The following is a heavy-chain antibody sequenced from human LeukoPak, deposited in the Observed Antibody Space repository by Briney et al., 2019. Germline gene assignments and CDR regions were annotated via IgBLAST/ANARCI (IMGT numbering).Heavy chain of an antibody. Sequence: GGSLRLSCAASGFSFDGMSWVRQAPGEGLEWVSGIDWNGGSTGYADSVRGRFTISIDNAKNSLSLQMNSLRVEDTALYYCARGGISIYMDVWGKGTTVTVSS. CDR2: IDWNGGST. CDR1: GFSFDG. J-gene: IGHJ6*03. V-gene: IGHV3-20*04. CDR3: ARGGISIYMDV. D-gene: IGHD3-3*01.